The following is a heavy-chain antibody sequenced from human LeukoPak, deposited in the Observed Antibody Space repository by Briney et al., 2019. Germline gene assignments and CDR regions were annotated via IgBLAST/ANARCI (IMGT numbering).Heavy chain of an antibody. D-gene: IGHD1/OR15-1a*01. J-gene: IGHJ4*02. Sequence: PSETLSLTCTVSGGSISSYYWSWIRQPPGKGLEWIGYIYYSGSTNYNPSLKSRVTISVDTSKNQFSLKLSSVTAADTAVYYCARGTGSWGQGTLVTVSS. CDR3: ARGTGS. CDR2: IYYSGST. V-gene: IGHV4-59*01. CDR1: GGSISSYY.